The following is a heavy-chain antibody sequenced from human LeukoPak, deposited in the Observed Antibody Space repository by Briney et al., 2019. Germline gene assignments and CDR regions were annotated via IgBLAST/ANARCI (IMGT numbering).Heavy chain of an antibody. CDR2: IYYSGST. D-gene: IGHD4-23*01. J-gene: IGHJ4*02. Sequence: SETLSLTCTVSGGSISSGGYYWSWIRQHPGKGLEWIGYIYYSGSTYYNPSLKSRVTISVDTSKNQFSLKLSSVTAADTAVYYCARWRNSLNFDHWGQGTLVTVSS. V-gene: IGHV4-31*03. CDR3: ARWRNSLNFDH. CDR1: GGSISSGGYY.